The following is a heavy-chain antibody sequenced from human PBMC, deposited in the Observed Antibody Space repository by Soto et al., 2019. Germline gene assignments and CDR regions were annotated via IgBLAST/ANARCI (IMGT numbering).Heavy chain of an antibody. D-gene: IGHD2-15*01. CDR3: ARDPPHGGTSSWDADS. J-gene: IGHJ4*02. Sequence: VGFLRLSCEASGFIFTTNSMNWVLQVPGKGQQWLSSISSSGTFQSYGVSVKGRFTISRDHAKNSLFLQMNNLSGEETGLYYCARDPPHGGTSSWDADSWGPGTLVTGSS. CDR2: ISSSGTFQ. CDR1: GFIFTTNS. V-gene: IGHV3-21*01.